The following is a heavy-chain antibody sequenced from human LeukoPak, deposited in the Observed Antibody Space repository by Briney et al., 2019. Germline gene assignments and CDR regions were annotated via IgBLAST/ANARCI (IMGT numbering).Heavy chain of an antibody. CDR3: ARARRYCSGGICYLPPPPGYYYYMDV. J-gene: IGHJ6*03. CDR2: IIPIFGTA. V-gene: IGHV1-69*05. CDR1: GGTFSSYA. Sequence: ASVKVSCKASGGTFSSYAISWVRQAPGQGLEWMGGIIPIFGTANYAQKFQGRVTITTDESTSTAYMELSSLRSEDTAVYYCARARRYCSGGICYLPPPPGYYYYMDVWGKGTTVTVSS. D-gene: IGHD2-15*01.